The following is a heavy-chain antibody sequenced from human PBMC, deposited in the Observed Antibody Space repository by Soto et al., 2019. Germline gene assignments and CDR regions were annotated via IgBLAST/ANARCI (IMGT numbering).Heavy chain of an antibody. V-gene: IGHV3-30*04. CDR1: GFTFSRYA. Sequence: GSLRLYCAASGFTFSRYAIHWVRQAPGKGLEWVAVISRDGSNKCYVDSVKGRFTISRDNSKNTLYLQMNSLRDEDTAVYYCARSRNSAVADSFDFWGQGTLVTVSS. D-gene: IGHD3-10*01. CDR3: ARSRNSAVADSFDF. CDR2: ISRDGSNK. J-gene: IGHJ4*02.